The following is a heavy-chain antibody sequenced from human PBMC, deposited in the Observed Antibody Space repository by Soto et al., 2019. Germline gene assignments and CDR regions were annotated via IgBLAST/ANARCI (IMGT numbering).Heavy chain of an antibody. CDR1: GYTFTIYD. V-gene: IGHV1-8*01. Sequence: ASVKVSCKASGYTFTIYDSNWVRQATGQGLERMGWMNPNSGNTGYAQKFQGRVNMTRNTSISTAYMELSSLRSEDTAVYYCARGQVGSYDFYYYYMDVWGKGTTVTVSS. J-gene: IGHJ6*03. D-gene: IGHD1-26*01. CDR2: MNPNSGNT. CDR3: ARGQVGSYDFYYYYMDV.